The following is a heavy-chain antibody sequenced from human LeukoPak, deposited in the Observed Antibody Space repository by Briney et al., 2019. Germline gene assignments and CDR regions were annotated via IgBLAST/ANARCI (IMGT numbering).Heavy chain of an antibody. D-gene: IGHD3-10*01. CDR3: ARDFSSGYYGSGRYYGMDV. J-gene: IGHJ6*02. CDR1: GFTFSNYS. Sequence: GGSLRLSCAASGFTFSNYSMNWVRQAPGKGLEWVSVIYSGGSTYYADSVKGRFTISRDNSKNTLYLQMNSLRAEDTAVYYCARDFSSGYYGSGRYYGMDVWGQGTTVTVSS. V-gene: IGHV3-66*01. CDR2: IYSGGST.